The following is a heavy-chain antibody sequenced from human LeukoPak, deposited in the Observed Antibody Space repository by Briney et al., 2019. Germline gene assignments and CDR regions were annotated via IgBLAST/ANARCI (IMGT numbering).Heavy chain of an antibody. CDR1: GYTFANYA. CDR2: INTRSGDT. D-gene: IGHD6-19*01. J-gene: IGHJ4*02. V-gene: IGHV1-3*03. Sequence: GASVKVSCKASGYTFANYAIHWVRQAPGQGLEWMGWINTRSGDTEYSYELQGRVTITRDIAESIASMELRSLRSDDMGVYYCARDSGRGWYEFRWGQGTLVTVSS. CDR3: ARDSGRGWYEFR.